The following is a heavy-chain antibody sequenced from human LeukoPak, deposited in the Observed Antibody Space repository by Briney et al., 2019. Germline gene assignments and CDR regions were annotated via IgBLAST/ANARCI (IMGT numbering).Heavy chain of an antibody. V-gene: IGHV3-53*05. CDR3: ARDRSGYANDAFDF. D-gene: IGHD3-3*01. Sequence: PGGSLRLSCAASGFTFSSNYMSWVRQAPGKGLEWVSLINSGGNTYYADSVKGRFTISRDNSKNTMFLQMNSLRAEDTAVYHCARDRSGYANDAFDFWGQGTMVTVSS. J-gene: IGHJ3*01. CDR2: INSGGNT. CDR1: GFTFSSNY.